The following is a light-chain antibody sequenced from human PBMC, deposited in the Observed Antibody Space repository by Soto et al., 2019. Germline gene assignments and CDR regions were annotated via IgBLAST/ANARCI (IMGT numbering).Light chain of an antibody. CDR3: AAWDDSLNAVV. J-gene: IGLJ2*01. CDR2: SNN. Sequence: QLVLTQPPSASGTPGQRVTISCSGSSSNIGSNTVNWYQQLPGTAPKLLIYSNNQRPSGVPYRFSGSKSGTSASLAISGLQSEDEADYYCAAWDDSLNAVVFGGGTKLTVL. V-gene: IGLV1-44*01. CDR1: SSNIGSNT.